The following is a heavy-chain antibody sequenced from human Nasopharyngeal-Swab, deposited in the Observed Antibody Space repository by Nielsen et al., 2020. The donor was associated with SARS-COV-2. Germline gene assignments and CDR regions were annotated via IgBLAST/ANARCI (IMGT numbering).Heavy chain of an antibody. CDR2: ISYDGSNE. D-gene: IGHD4-17*01. CDR3: AKDVHGDYGGIDY. CDR1: GFTFSSSG. J-gene: IGHJ4*02. V-gene: IGHV3-30*18. Sequence: LSLTYAASGFTFSSSGMDWVRQAPGKGLEWVAVISYDGSNEYYGDSVKGRFTISRDNSKNTLYLQMNSLRVDDTAVYYCAKDVHGDYGGIDYWGQGILVTVSS.